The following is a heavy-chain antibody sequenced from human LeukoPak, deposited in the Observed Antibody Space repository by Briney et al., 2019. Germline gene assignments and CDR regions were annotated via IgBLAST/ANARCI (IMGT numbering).Heavy chain of an antibody. J-gene: IGHJ4*02. CDR1: GGSISSSYSY. D-gene: IGHD6-13*01. CDR2: IYYSGST. V-gene: IGHV4-39*07. CDR3: ARADGDTALIAAAGTIYDY. Sequence: SETLSLTCTVSGGSISSSYSYWGWIRQPPGKGLEWIGNIYYSGSTYYSPSLTSRVTVSVDTSENQFSLKLSSVTAADTAVYYCARADGDTALIAAAGTIYDYWGQGTLVTVSS.